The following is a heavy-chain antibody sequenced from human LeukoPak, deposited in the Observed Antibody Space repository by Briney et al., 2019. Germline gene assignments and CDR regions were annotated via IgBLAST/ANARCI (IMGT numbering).Heavy chain of an antibody. V-gene: IGHV3-23*01. CDR1: GFTFSSYG. J-gene: IGHJ4*02. CDR3: AKAKFRYCSSTSCWYYFDY. D-gene: IGHD2-2*01. Sequence: PGGSLRLSCAASGFTFSSYGMHWVRQAPGKGLEWVSAISGSGGSTYYADSVKGRFTISRDNSKNTLYLQMNSLRAEDTAVYYCAKAKFRYCSSTSCWYYFDYWGQGTLVTVSS. CDR2: ISGSGGST.